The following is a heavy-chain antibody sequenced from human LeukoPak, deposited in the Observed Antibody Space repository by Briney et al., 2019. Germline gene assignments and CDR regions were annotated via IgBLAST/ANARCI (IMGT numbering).Heavy chain of an antibody. CDR3: AKTEPGLTTVTRFDP. D-gene: IGHD4-17*01. V-gene: IGHV3-23*01. J-gene: IGHJ5*02. CDR2: ISGSGGST. Sequence: PGRSLRLSCAASGFTFSSYEMNWVRQAPGKGLEWFSAISGSGGSTYYADSGKGRFTISRDNSKNTLYLQMNSLRAEDTAVYYCAKTEPGLTTVTRFDPWGQGTLVTVSS. CDR1: GFTFSSYE.